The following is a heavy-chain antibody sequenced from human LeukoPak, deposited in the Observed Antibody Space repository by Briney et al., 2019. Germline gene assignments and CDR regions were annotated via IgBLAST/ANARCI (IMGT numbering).Heavy chain of an antibody. D-gene: IGHD3-3*01. CDR2: IYYSGST. V-gene: IGHV4-59*08. CDR3: AGSRFLEWLSRTNYYYYYGMDV. Sequence: PSETLSLTCTVSGGSISSYYWSWIRQPPGKGLEWIGYIYYSGSTNYNPSLKSRVTISVDTSKNQFSLKLSSVAAADTAVYYCAGSRFLEWLSRTNYYYYYGMDVWGQGTTVTVSS. CDR1: GGSISSYY. J-gene: IGHJ6*02.